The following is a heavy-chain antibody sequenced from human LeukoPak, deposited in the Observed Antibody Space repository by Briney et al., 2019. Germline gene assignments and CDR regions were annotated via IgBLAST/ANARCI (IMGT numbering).Heavy chain of an antibody. D-gene: IGHD2-15*01. Sequence: AGGSLRLSCAASGFTFSNYGIHWVRQAPGKGLEWVAVIWNDGSDKYYADSVKGRFTISRDNSKNTLYLQMNSLRAEDTAVYYCARDAGWWFDPWGQGTLVTVSS. CDR3: ARDAGWWFDP. CDR2: IWNDGSDK. CDR1: GFTFSNYG. J-gene: IGHJ5*02. V-gene: IGHV3-33*01.